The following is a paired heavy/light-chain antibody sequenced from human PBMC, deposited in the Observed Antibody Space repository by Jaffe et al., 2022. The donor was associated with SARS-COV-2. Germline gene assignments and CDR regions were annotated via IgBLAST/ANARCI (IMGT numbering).Light chain of an antibody. V-gene: IGKV3-11*01. CDR1: QSVSPH. CDR3: LQRRNWPLT. Sequence: EIVLTQSPATLSLSPGERATLSCRASQSVSPHLAWYQQKPGQAPRLLIYNVFNRATGIPARFSGSGSGTDFTLTISSLEPEDFAVYYCLQRRNWPLTFGGGTKVEIK. CDR2: NVF. J-gene: IGKJ4*01.
Heavy chain of an antibody. J-gene: IGHJ5*02. CDR1: GDSISSGDYW. CDR2: IQPTGNT. Sequence: QVQLQESGPGLVMPSQTLSLTCTVSGDSISSGDYWWTWIRQPAGKALEVIGRIQPTGNTEYNPPLKSRVTISLDTSRDQFSLKLSSVAATDTAVYYCAREVPSSRSSRDWFDPWGQGTLVTVSS. D-gene: IGHD6-6*01. CDR3: AREVPSSRSSRDWFDP. V-gene: IGHV4-61*02.